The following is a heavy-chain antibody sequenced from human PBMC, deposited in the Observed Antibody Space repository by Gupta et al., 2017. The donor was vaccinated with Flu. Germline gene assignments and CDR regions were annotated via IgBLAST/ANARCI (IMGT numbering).Heavy chain of an antibody. V-gene: IGHV3-23*01. CDR1: GFTFSSYA. Sequence: EVQLLESGGGLIQPGGSLRLSCAASGFTFSSYAMSWVRQAPGKGLEWVSVISGSGSGSSTHYADSVKGRFTISRDNSKNTLYLQMSSLRAEDTAVYFCAKDRMTTLTTFIQNWGQGTLVTVSS. CDR3: AKDRMTTLTTFIQN. CDR2: ISGSGSGSST. D-gene: IGHD4-17*01. J-gene: IGHJ1*01.